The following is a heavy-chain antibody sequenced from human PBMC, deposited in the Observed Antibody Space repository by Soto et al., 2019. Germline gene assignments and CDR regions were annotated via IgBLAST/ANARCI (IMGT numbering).Heavy chain of an antibody. CDR2: INPNSGGT. CDR3: ARVLMNTVTSGYGMDV. D-gene: IGHD4-17*01. V-gene: IGHV1-2*02. CDR1: GYTFTGYY. Sequence: GASVKVSCKASGYTFTGYYMHWVRQAPGQGLEWMGWINPNSGGTNYAQKFQGRVTMTRDTSISTAYMELSRLRSDDTAVYYCARVLMNTVTSGYGMDVWGQGTTATVYS. J-gene: IGHJ6*02.